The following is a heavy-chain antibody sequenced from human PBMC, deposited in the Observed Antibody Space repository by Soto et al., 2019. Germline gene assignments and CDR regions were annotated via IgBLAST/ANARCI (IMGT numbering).Heavy chain of an antibody. CDR1: GFSLTTSGVG. J-gene: IGHJ4*02. CDR3: AHRVLRSVFGLVTTTAIYFDF. Sequence: QITLNESGPTVVRPTETLTLTCRFSGFSLTTSGVGVGWIRQSPGKAPEWLALIYWDDDKRYSASLKSRLTITKATYKNQVVLTLSDFDPTDTATYYCAHRVLRSVFGLVTTTAIYFDFWGQGTPVAVSS. CDR2: IYWDDDK. V-gene: IGHV2-5*02. D-gene: IGHD3-3*01.